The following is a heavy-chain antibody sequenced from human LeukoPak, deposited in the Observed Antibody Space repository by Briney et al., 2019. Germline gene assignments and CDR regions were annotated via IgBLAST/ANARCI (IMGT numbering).Heavy chain of an antibody. J-gene: IGHJ5*02. CDR2: ISYDGSNK. CDR1: GFTFSSYA. Sequence: GRSLRLSCAASGFTFSSYAMHWVRQAPGKGLEWVAVISYDGSNKYYADSVKGRFTVSRDNSRDTLYLQMNNLRPEDTAMYYCARDDWGFGPWGQGTLVIVSS. V-gene: IGHV3-30-3*01. D-gene: IGHD2-21*01. CDR3: ARDDWGFGP.